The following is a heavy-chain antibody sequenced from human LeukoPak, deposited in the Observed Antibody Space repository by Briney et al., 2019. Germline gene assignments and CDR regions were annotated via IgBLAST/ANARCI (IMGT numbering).Heavy chain of an antibody. CDR3: AKGAGSSAYWYYSMDV. V-gene: IGHV3-30-3*01. Sequence: GGSLRLSCVTSGISFSSNTMNWVRQAPGKGLEWVAVISYDGSNKYYADSVKGRFTISRDNSKNTLYLQMNSLRAEDTAVYYCAKGAGSSAYWYYSMDVWGKGTTVTVSS. J-gene: IGHJ6*03. D-gene: IGHD6-6*01. CDR1: GISFSSNT. CDR2: ISYDGSNK.